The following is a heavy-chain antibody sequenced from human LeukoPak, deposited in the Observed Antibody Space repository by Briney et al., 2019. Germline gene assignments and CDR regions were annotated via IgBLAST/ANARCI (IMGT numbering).Heavy chain of an antibody. CDR3: ARHLADYSNYFYWFDP. CDR1: GGSISSSSYY. Sequence: SDTLSLTCTVSGGSISSSSYYWGWIRQPPGKGLEWIGSIYYSGSTYYNPSLKSRVTISVDTSKNQFSLKLSSVTAADTAVYYCARHLADYSNYFYWFDPWGQGTLVTVSS. CDR2: IYYSGST. J-gene: IGHJ5*02. D-gene: IGHD4-11*01. V-gene: IGHV4-39*01.